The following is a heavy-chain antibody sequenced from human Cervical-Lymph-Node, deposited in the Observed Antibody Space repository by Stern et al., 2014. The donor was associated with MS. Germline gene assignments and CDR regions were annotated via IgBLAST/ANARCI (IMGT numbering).Heavy chain of an antibody. Sequence: VQLVESGGGVVQPGRSLRLSCAASGFTFSSYDMHWVRQAPGKGLEWGAVIWDDGINKYYADSVKGRFTISRDNSKNTQYLQMNSLRAEDTAVYYCARVPDGDSYFDYWGQGTLVTVSS. CDR3: ARVPDGDSYFDY. V-gene: IGHV3-33*01. CDR2: IWDDGINK. D-gene: IGHD2-21*02. J-gene: IGHJ4*02. CDR1: GFTFSSYD.